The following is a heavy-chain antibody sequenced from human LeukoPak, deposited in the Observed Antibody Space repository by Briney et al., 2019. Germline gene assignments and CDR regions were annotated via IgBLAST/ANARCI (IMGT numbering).Heavy chain of an antibody. D-gene: IGHD4-23*01. CDR1: GYTFTGYY. J-gene: IGHJ3*02. CDR2: INPNSGGT. Sequence: GASVKVSCKASGYTFTGYYMHWVRQAPGQGLEWMGWINPNSGGTNYAQKFQGRVTMTRDTSISTAYMELSRLRSDDTAVYYCARDTTVVTPGDAFDIWGQGTMVTVSS. CDR3: ARDTTVVTPGDAFDI. V-gene: IGHV1-2*02.